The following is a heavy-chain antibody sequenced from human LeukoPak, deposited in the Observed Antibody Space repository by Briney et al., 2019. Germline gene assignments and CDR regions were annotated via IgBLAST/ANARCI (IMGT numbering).Heavy chain of an antibody. V-gene: IGHV3-30*18. D-gene: IGHD5-18*01. CDR3: AKEGGYSYGTLDY. CDR1: RFTFSSYG. CDR2: ISYDGSNK. J-gene: IGHJ4*02. Sequence: GGSLRLSCAASRFTFSSYGMHWVRQAPGKGLEWVAVISYDGSNKYYADSVKGRFTISRDNSKNTLYLQMNSLRAEDMAVYYCAKEGGYSYGTLDYWGQGTLVTVSS.